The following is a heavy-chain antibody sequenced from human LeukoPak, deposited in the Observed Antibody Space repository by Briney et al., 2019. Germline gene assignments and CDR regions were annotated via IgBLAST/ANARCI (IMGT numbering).Heavy chain of an antibody. D-gene: IGHD2-15*01. CDR3: ARKNGRGYFDY. CDR1: GGSITSSSYY. Sequence: SETLSLTCTVSGGSITSSSYYWGWIRQPPGKGLEWIGRVYTSGSTNYNPSLKSRVTISLDTSKNQFSLRLNSVTAADTAVYYCARKNGRGYFDYWGQGTLITVSS. V-gene: IGHV4-61*02. J-gene: IGHJ4*02. CDR2: VYTSGST.